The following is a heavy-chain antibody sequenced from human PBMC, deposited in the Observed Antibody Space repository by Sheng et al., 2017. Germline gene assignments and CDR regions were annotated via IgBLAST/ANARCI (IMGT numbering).Heavy chain of an antibody. Sequence: QVQLQQWGAGLLKPSETLSLTCAVYGGSFSGYYWSWIRQPPGKGLEWIGEINHSGSTNYNPSLKSRVTISVDTSKNQFSLKLSSVTAADTAVYYCARAADIVVVPAAIYPRGYYGMDVWGQGTTVTVSS. D-gene: IGHD2-2*02. V-gene: IGHV4-34*01. CDR2: INHSGST. CDR3: ARAADIVVVPAAIYPRGYYGMDV. J-gene: IGHJ6*02. CDR1: GGSFSGYY.